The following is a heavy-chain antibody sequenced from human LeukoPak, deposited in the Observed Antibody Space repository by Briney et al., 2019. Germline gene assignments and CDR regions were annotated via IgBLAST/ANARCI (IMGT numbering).Heavy chain of an antibody. CDR1: GYTFTSYY. V-gene: IGHV1-46*01. CDR2: INPSGGST. Sequence: ASVKVSCKASGYTFTSYYMHWVRQAPGQGLEWMGIINPSGGSTSYAQKFQGRVTMTRDMPTSTVYMELSSLRSEDTAVYYCARDPIGYCTNGVCYYWYFDLWGRGTLVTVSS. CDR3: ARDPIGYCTNGVCYYWYFDL. D-gene: IGHD2-8*01. J-gene: IGHJ2*01.